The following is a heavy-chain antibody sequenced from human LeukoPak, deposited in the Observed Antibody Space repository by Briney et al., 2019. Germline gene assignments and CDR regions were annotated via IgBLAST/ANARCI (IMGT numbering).Heavy chain of an antibody. CDR2: IKQDGSEK. V-gene: IGHV3-7*01. CDR1: GFTFSSYW. J-gene: IGHJ4*02. CDR3: AKDQSPSAFDY. Sequence: GGSLRLSCAASGFTFSSYWMSWVRQAPGKGLEWVANIKQDGSEKYYADSVKGRFTISRDNSKNTLYLQMNSLRAEDTAVYYCAKDQSPSAFDYWGQGTLVTVSS.